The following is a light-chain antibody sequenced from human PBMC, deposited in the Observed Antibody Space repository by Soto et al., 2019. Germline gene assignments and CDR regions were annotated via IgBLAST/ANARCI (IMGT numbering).Light chain of an antibody. J-gene: IGKJ1*01. Sequence: DIQMTQSPSSLSASVGDRVTITCQASQDISNYLNWYQQKPGKAPKLLIYDASNLETGVPSRFSESGSGTDFTFTISSLQPEDIATYYCQQYDNLPWTFGQGTKVEIK. V-gene: IGKV1-33*01. CDR3: QQYDNLPWT. CDR1: QDISNY. CDR2: DAS.